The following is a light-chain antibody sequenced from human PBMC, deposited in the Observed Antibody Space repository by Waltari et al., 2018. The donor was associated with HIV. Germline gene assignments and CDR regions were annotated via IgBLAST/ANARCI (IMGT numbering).Light chain of an antibody. Sequence: QSVLSQPPSVSGAPGQRVTISCPGRTSNIGAGYDVHWYQLLPGTAPKLLIYTNTYRPSGVPGRFSGSKSDTSASLAITGLQAEDAADYYCQSYDSSLSASVFGGGTKLTVL. J-gene: IGLJ3*02. CDR1: TSNIGAGYD. CDR2: TNT. V-gene: IGLV1-40*01. CDR3: QSYDSSLSASV.